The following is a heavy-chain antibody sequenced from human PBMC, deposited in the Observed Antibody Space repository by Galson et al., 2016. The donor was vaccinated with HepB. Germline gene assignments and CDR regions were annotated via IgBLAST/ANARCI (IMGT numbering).Heavy chain of an antibody. D-gene: IGHD5-12*01. CDR1: GFTFSTYG. CDR2: ISFEGNKQ. Sequence: SLRLSCADSGFTFSTYGMHWVRQAPGEGLEWVAAISFEGNKQHYADSVKGRFTVSRDTSKSTLYLQMNSLKAEDTAVYHCAKDAHNGYLLNRFDYWGQGTLVTVSS. V-gene: IGHV3-30*18. CDR3: AKDAHNGYLLNRFDY. J-gene: IGHJ4*02.